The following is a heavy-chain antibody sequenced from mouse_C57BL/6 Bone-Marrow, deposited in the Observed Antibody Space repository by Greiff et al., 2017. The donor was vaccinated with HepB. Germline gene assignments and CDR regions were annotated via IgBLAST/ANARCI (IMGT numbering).Heavy chain of an antibody. CDR2: IYPYNGVS. CDR3: ARGRGYEGYAMDY. CDR1: GYSFTGYY. V-gene: IGHV1-31*01. Sequence: EVQGVESGPELVKPGASVKISCKASGYSFTGYYMHWVKQSHGNILDWIGYIYPYNGVSSYNQKFKGKATLTVDKSSSTAYMELRSLTSEDSAVYYCARGRGYEGYAMDYWGQGTSVTVSS. D-gene: IGHD2-2*01. J-gene: IGHJ4*01.